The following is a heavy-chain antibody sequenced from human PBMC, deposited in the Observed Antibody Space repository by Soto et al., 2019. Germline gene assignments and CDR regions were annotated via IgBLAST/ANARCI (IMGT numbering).Heavy chain of an antibody. V-gene: IGHV1-3*01. D-gene: IGHD2-2*01. CDR2: INAGNGNT. Sequence: GASVQVSCKASGYSFTSCAIYWVRQAPGQRLEWMGWINAGNGNTKYSQKLQGRVTFTGDTSASTAHMELSSLRSEDTAVYFCARGVXNIVVVLDVFGYYGMDVWGQGTTVTVSS. CDR3: ARGVXNIVVVLDVFGYYGMDV. CDR1: GYSFTSCA. J-gene: IGHJ6*02.